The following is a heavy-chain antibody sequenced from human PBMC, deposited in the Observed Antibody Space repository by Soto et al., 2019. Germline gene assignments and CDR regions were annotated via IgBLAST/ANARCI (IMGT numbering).Heavy chain of an antibody. CDR2: INHSGST. CDR3: ARKAYDYVWGSYHSSAGRFDP. J-gene: IGHJ5*02. D-gene: IGHD3-16*02. V-gene: IGHV4-34*01. Sequence: PSETLSLTCAVYGGSFSGYYWSWIRQPPGKGLEWIGEINHSGSTNYNPSLKSRVTISVDTSKNQFSLKLSSVTAADTAVYYCARKAYDYVWGSYHSSAGRFDPWGQGTLVTVSS. CDR1: GGSFSGYY.